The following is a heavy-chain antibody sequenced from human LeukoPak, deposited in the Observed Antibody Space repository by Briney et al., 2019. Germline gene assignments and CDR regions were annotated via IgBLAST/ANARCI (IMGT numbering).Heavy chain of an antibody. J-gene: IGHJ6*02. V-gene: IGHV3-21*01. CDR3: ARDLYTLFGVDQYYYYYYGMDV. Sequence: GGSLRLSFAAYGFTFSSYSMNWGRRAPGRGLGWVASISSSSSYIYYAHSVKGRFTIARDNAKNSLYLQMNSLRAEDTAVYYCARDLYTLFGVDQYYYYYYGMDVWGQGTTVTVSS. D-gene: IGHD3-3*01. CDR1: GFTFSSYS. CDR2: ISSSSSYI.